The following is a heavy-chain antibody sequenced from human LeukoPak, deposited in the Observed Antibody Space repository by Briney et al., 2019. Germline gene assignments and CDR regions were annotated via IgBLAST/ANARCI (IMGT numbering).Heavy chain of an antibody. CDR1: GYTFTSYA. D-gene: IGHD1-1*01. J-gene: IGHJ6*03. CDR2: INAGNGNT. Sequence: ASVKVSCKASGYTFTSYAMHWVRQAPGQRLEWMGWINAGNGNTKYSQKFQGRVTITRDTSASTAYMELSSLRSEDTAVYYCARGVLKADYYYYYMDVWGKGTTVTVSS. V-gene: IGHV1-3*01. CDR3: ARGVLKADYYYYYMDV.